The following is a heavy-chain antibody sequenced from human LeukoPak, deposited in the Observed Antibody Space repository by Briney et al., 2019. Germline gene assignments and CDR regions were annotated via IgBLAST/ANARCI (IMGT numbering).Heavy chain of an antibody. CDR2: IKSKTDGGTT. V-gene: IGHV3-15*01. Sequence: GSLRLSCAASGFTFSNAWMSWVRQAPGKGLEWVGRIKSKTDGGTTDYAAPVKGRFTISRDDSKNTLYLQMNSLKTEDTAVYYCTTAPSPVPSYYYYYMDVWGKGTTVTVSS. J-gene: IGHJ6*03. CDR1: GFTFSNAW. CDR3: TTAPSPVPSYYYYYMDV.